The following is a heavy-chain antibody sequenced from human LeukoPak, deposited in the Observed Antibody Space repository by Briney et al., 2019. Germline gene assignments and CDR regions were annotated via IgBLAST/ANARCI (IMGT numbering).Heavy chain of an antibody. Sequence: ASVKVSCKASGYTFTGYYMHWVRQAPGQGLEWMGWISAYNGNTNYAQKLQGRVTMTTDTSTSTAYMELRSLRSDDTAVYYCARDSPYSGSSYFDYWGQGTLVTVSS. V-gene: IGHV1-18*04. D-gene: IGHD1-26*01. J-gene: IGHJ4*02. CDR2: ISAYNGNT. CDR1: GYTFTGYY. CDR3: ARDSPYSGSSYFDY.